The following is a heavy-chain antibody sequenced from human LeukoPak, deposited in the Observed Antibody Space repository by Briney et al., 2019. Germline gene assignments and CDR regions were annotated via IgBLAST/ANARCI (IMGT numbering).Heavy chain of an antibody. CDR1: GYTFTGYY. Sequence: GASVKVSCKASGYTFTGYYMHWVRQAPGQGLEWMGWINPNSGGTNYAQKFQGRVTMTRDTSISTAYMELSRLRSDDTAVYYCARDHGYDFYYMDVWGKGTTVTISS. J-gene: IGHJ6*03. CDR2: INPNSGGT. V-gene: IGHV1-2*02. CDR3: ARDHGYDFYYMDV.